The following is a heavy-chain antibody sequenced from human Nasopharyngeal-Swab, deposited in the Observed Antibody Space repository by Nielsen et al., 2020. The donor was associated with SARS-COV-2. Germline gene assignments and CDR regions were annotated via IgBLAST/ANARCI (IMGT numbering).Heavy chain of an antibody. CDR3: GRYGYNAALDY. CDR2: IKQDGSEK. CDR1: GFTFSNNW. J-gene: IGHJ4*02. Sequence: GGSLRLSCAASGFTFSNNWMGWVRQAPGKGLEWVANIKQDGSEKFYVDSVKGRFTISRDNAKNSLYLQMNTLRVEDTAVYYCGRYGYNAALDYWGQGTLVTVSS. V-gene: IGHV3-7*01. D-gene: IGHD5-24*01.